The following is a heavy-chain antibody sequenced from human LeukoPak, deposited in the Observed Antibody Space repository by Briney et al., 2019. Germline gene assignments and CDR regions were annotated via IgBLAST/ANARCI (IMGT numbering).Heavy chain of an antibody. CDR3: ARLKLGAYFDL. D-gene: IGHD3-16*01. CDR1: GGSTSSDY. V-gene: IGHV4-59*08. Sequence: PSETLSLTCTVSGGSTSSDYWSWIRQSPGKGLEWVGYVYNSGDTGKNPSLKSRVTILLDTSKNQCSLKLTSVSAADTAVYYCARLKLGAYFDLWGRGTLITVSS. J-gene: IGHJ2*01. CDR2: VYNSGDT.